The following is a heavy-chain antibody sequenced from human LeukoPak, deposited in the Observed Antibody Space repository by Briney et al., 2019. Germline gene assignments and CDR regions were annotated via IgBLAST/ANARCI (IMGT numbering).Heavy chain of an antibody. D-gene: IGHD4-17*01. V-gene: IGHV1-69*13. CDR1: GGTFSSYA. CDR3: ARPVPLPQNDPFDI. J-gene: IGHJ3*02. CDR2: IIPIFGTA. Sequence: SVKVSCKASGGTFSSYAISWVRQAPGQGLEWMGGIIPIFGTANYAQKFQGRVTITADESTSTAYMELSSLRSEDTAVYYCARPVPLPQNDPFDIGAKGTMVTVSS.